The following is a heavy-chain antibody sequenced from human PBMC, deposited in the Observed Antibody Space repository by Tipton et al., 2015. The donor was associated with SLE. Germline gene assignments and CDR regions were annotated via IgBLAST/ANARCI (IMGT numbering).Heavy chain of an antibody. CDR3: AKDLGYNYFDY. V-gene: IGHV4-39*07. CDR2: IYYSGST. J-gene: IGHJ4*02. D-gene: IGHD5-24*01. Sequence: TLSLTCTVSGGSISSSSYYWGWIRQPPGKGLEWIGSIYYSGSTYYNPSLKSRATISLDTSKNQFSLKLSSVTAADTAVYYCAKDLGYNYFDYWGQGTLVTVSS. CDR1: GGSISSSSYY.